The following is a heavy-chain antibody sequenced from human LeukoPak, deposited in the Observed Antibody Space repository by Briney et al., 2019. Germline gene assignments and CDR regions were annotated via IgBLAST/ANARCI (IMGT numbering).Heavy chain of an antibody. CDR3: ARDYVDDIPMIKDY. Sequence: ASVKVSCKASGYTFTSYHMHWVRQAPGQGLEWMGKINLSGGSTAYAQKFQGRVTMTKDTSTSTVYMELSSLRSEDTAVYYCARDYVDDIPMIKDYWGQGTLVTVSS. J-gene: IGHJ4*02. D-gene: IGHD2-8*01. V-gene: IGHV1-46*01. CDR2: INLSGGST. CDR1: GYTFTSYH.